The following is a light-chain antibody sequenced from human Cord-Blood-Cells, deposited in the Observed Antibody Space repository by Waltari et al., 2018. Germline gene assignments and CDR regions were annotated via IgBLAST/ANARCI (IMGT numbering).Light chain of an antibody. J-gene: IGLJ2*01. Sequence: QSITISCTGTSSDVGGYNYVSWYQQHPGKAPKLMIYDVSNRPSGVSNRFSGSKSGNTASLTISGLQAEDEADYYCSSYTSSNVVFGGGTKLTVL. CDR2: DVS. V-gene: IGLV2-14*04. CDR3: SSYTSSNVV. CDR1: SSDVGGYNY.